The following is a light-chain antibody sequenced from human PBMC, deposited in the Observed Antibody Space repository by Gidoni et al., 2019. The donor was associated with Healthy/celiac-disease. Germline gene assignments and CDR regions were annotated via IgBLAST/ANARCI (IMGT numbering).Light chain of an antibody. Sequence: EIVLTQSPGTLSVSPAERATLSCRASQSVSSSYLAWYQQNPGQAPRLLICGASSRATGIPDRFRGSGAGKDFTLTISRLEPEDFAVYCCQQYGSSPLTFGGGTKVEIK. V-gene: IGKV3-20*01. CDR1: QSVSSSY. J-gene: IGKJ4*01. CDR3: QQYGSSPLT. CDR2: GAS.